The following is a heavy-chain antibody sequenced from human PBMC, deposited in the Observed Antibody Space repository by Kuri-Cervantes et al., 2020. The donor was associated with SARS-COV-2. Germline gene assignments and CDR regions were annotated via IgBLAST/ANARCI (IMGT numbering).Heavy chain of an antibody. D-gene: IGHD6-19*01. CDR2: ISYDGSNK. Sequence: GGSLRPSCAASGFTFSSYAMHWVRQAPGKGLEWVAVISYDGSNKYYADSVKGRFTISRDNSKNTLYLQMNSLRAEDTAVYYCARDHSGWYLDYWGQGTLVTVAS. J-gene: IGHJ4*02. CDR1: GFTFSSYA. V-gene: IGHV3-30*04. CDR3: ARDHSGWYLDY.